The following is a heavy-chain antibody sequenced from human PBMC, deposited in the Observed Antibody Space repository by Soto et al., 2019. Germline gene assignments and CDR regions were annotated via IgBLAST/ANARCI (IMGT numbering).Heavy chain of an antibody. D-gene: IGHD3-22*01. Sequence: EEQLLESGGGLVQPGGSLRLSCAASGFTFSNYAMNWVRQTPGKGLEWVSLISDGGDRKHYADSVRGRFSISRDNSKNTFYLQMYSMRAEDTAVYYYAKSININCDKWFDSWGQGTLVTVSS. CDR3: AKSININCDKWFDS. V-gene: IGHV3-23*01. CDR1: GFTFSNYA. CDR2: ISDGGDRK. J-gene: IGHJ5*01.